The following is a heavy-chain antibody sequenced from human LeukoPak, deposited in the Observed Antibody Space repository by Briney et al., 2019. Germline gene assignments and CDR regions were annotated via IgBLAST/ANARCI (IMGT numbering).Heavy chain of an antibody. CDR3: ARLGYYDSSGYYFDY. Sequence: SETLSLTCTVSGGSISSYYWSWIRQPPGKGLEWIGYIYYSGSTNYNPSLKSRVTISVDTSKNQFSLKLSSVTAADTAVYYCARLGYYDSSGYYFDYWGQGTLVTVSS. J-gene: IGHJ4*02. CDR2: IYYSGST. CDR1: GGSISSYY. V-gene: IGHV4-59*08. D-gene: IGHD3-22*01.